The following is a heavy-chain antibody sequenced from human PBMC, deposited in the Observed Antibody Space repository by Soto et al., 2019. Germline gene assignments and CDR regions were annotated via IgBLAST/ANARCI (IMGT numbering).Heavy chain of an antibody. CDR1: GYTFTSYD. CDR2: MNPNSGNT. V-gene: IGHV1-8*01. Sequence: ASVKVSCKASGYTFTSYDINWVRQATGQGLEWMGWMNPNSGNTGYAQKFQGRVTMTRDTSISTAYMELSSLRSEDTAVYYCARAYYLGYCSGGSCSFYDAFDICGQATMVTVSS. CDR3: ARAYYLGYCSGGSCSFYDAFDI. D-gene: IGHD2-15*01. J-gene: IGHJ3*02.